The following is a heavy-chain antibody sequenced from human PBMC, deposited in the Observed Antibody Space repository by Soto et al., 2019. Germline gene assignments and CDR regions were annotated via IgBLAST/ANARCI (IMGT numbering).Heavy chain of an antibody. CDR2: ISGGGDST. CDR1: GFSFSSYG. J-gene: IGHJ5*02. CDR3: ARGQDDYGDSDVWFDP. Sequence: EEQLLESGGGLVQPGGSLRLSCAASGFSFSSYGMSWVRQAPGKGLEWVSGISGGGDSTYYADSVKGRFTISRYKSKNTLYLQMNSLRAEDTAVYYCARGQDDYGDSDVWFDPWVQGTLVSVSS. V-gene: IGHV3-23*01. D-gene: IGHD4-17*01.